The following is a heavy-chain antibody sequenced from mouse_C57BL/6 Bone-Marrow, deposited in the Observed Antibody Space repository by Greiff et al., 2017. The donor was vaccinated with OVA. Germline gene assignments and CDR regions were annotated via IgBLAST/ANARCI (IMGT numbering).Heavy chain of an antibody. D-gene: IGHD2-3*01. J-gene: IGHJ2*01. CDR1: GYSITSGYY. CDR2: ISYDGSN. Sequence: VQLQQSGPGLVKPSQSLSLTCSVTGYSITSGYYWNWIRQFPGNKLAWLGYISYDGSNHYNPSLKNRISITRDTSKNRFVLKLNSVTTEDTATYYCAREGDGDYWGQGTTLTVSS. V-gene: IGHV3-6*01. CDR3: AREGDGDY.